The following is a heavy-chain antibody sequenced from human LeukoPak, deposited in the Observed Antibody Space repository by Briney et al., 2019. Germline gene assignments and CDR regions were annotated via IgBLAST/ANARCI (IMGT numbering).Heavy chain of an antibody. J-gene: IGHJ3*02. Sequence: GGSLRLSCIASGFTLSRYIMNWVRQAPGKGLEWVSTISGSGGSTYYADSGKGRFTVSRDNSKNTLYLQMNSLRAEDTAVYYCAKDRTYCTNAICYNAFDIWGQGTMITVSS. CDR3: AKDRTYCTNAICYNAFDI. D-gene: IGHD2-8*01. V-gene: IGHV3-23*01. CDR2: ISGSGGST. CDR1: GFTLSRYI.